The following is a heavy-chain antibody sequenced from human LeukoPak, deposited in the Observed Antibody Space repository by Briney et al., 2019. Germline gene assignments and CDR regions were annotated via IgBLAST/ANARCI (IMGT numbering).Heavy chain of an antibody. Sequence: GGSLTLSCAASGFTLSSYWMSWVRQAPGKGLEWVGNIKQDGSEKYYVDSVKGRFTISRDNAKNSLYLQMNSLRAEDTAVYYCARSLGWAIFDYWGQGTLVTVSS. J-gene: IGHJ4*02. D-gene: IGHD6-19*01. CDR1: GFTLSSYW. V-gene: IGHV3-7*03. CDR2: IKQDGSEK. CDR3: ARSLGWAIFDY.